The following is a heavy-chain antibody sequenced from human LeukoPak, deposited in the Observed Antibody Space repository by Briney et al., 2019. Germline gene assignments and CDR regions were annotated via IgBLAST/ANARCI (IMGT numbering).Heavy chain of an antibody. Sequence: SETLSLTCTVPGGPIRSYYWSWIRQPPGKTLEWIGYIYSTGSTNYNPSLKSRVTFSVDKSKNQFSLKLSSVTAADTAVYYCARGTEEFGELLKVWGQGTLVTVSS. CDR1: GGPIRSYY. CDR2: IYSTGST. J-gene: IGHJ4*02. D-gene: IGHD3-10*01. V-gene: IGHV4-59*01. CDR3: ARGTEEFGELLKV.